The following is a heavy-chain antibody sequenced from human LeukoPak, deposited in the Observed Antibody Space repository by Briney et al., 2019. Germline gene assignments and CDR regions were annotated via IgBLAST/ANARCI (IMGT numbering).Heavy chain of an antibody. CDR3: ARDRTLLWFGETSAEIDY. V-gene: IGHV3-33*01. Sequence: GGSLRLSCAASGFTFSSYGMHWVRQAPGKGLEWVAVIWYDGSNKYYADPVKGRFTISRDNSKNTLYLQMNSLRAEDTAVYYCARDRTLLWFGETSAEIDYWGQGTLVTVSS. D-gene: IGHD3-10*01. CDR2: IWYDGSNK. J-gene: IGHJ4*02. CDR1: GFTFSSYG.